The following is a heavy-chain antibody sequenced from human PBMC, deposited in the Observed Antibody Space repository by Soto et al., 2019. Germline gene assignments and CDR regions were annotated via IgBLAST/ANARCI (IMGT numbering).Heavy chain of an antibody. D-gene: IGHD1-1*01. Sequence: SETLSLTFTVSGASISGYYWSWIRKSAGKGLEWIGRIYATGTTDYNPSLMSRVMMSVDTSKKQFSLRLRSVTAADTAVYYCVRDGTKTLRDWFDPWGQGISVTVSS. CDR2: IYATGTT. CDR1: GASISGYY. V-gene: IGHV4-4*07. CDR3: VRDGTKTLRDWFDP. J-gene: IGHJ5*02.